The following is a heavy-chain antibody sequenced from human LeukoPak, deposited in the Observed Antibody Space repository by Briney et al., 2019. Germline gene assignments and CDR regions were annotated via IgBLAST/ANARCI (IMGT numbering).Heavy chain of an antibody. V-gene: IGHV4-4*07. CDR2: IYTSGST. CDR3: ARDGGYCSSTSCPPFDY. CDR1: GGSISSYY. J-gene: IGHJ4*02. D-gene: IGHD2-2*01. Sequence: PSETLSLTCTVSGGSISSYYWSWIRQPAGKGLEWIGRIYTSGSTNYNPSLKSRVTMSVDTSKNQFSLKLSSVTAADTAVYYCARDGGYCSSTSCPPFDYWGQGTLATVSS.